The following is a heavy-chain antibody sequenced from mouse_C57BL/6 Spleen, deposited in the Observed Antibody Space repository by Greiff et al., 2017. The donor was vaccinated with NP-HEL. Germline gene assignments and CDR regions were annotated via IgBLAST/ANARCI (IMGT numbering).Heavy chain of an antibody. V-gene: IGHV1-7*01. CDR3: ARVYSNYLAWFAY. CDR1: GYTFTSYW. Sequence: VQLQQSGAELAKPGASVKLSCKASGYTFTSYWMHWVKQRPGQGLEWIGYINPSSGYTKYNQKFKDKATLTADKSSSTAYMQLSSLTYEDSAVYYCARVYSNYLAWFAYWGQGTLVTVSA. D-gene: IGHD2-5*01. CDR2: INPSSGYT. J-gene: IGHJ3*01.